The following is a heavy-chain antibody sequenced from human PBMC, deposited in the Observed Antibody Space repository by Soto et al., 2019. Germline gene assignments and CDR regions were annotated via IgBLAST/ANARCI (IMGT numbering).Heavy chain of an antibody. CDR1: GDTFAFHS. CDR2: INPILSMS. Sequence: QVQLVQSGAEVKRPGSSVKVSCKASGDTFAFHSINWVRQAPGLGLEWMGRINPILSMSNYAQRFQGRVTMIADKSTSPAYMVLSSLRSEDTAIYYCATSYGSGYRAFDYWGQGALVTVSS. CDR3: ATSYGSGYRAFDY. D-gene: IGHD3-10*01. V-gene: IGHV1-69*02. J-gene: IGHJ4*02.